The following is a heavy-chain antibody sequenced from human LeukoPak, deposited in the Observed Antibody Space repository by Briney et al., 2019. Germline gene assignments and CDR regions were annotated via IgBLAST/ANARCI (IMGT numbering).Heavy chain of an antibody. J-gene: IGHJ4*02. D-gene: IGHD1-26*01. CDR2: IYYSGST. CDR1: GGSISSSGYY. Sequence: PSETLSLTCTVSGGSISSSGYYWGWIRQPPGEGLEWIGTIYYSGSTYYNPSLKSRVTISVDTSKNQFSLRLSSVTAADTAVYYCARQPYSGSFYVGYYFDYWGQGTLVTVSS. CDR3: ARQPYSGSFYVGYYFDY. V-gene: IGHV4-39*01.